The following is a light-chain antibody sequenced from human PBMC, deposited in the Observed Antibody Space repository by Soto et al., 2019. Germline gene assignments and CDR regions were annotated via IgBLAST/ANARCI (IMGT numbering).Light chain of an antibody. CDR1: QTGSNSY. V-gene: IGKV3-15*01. CDR3: QQYNNWPLT. Sequence: VLTQSPGTMSLSPGGSATLSCRSSQTGSNSYLAWYQQKSGQPPRLLIYGASTRATGIPARFSGSGSGTEFTLTISSLQSEDFALYSCQQYNNWPLTFGQGTKVDI. J-gene: IGKJ1*01. CDR2: GAS.